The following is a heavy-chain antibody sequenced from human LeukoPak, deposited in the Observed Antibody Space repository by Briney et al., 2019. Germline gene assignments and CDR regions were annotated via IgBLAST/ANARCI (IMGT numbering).Heavy chain of an antibody. CDR3: ARRIAARRDDAFDI. CDR1: GYTFTSYD. Sequence: ASVKVSCKASGYTFTSYDINWVRQATGQGLEWMGWMNPNSGNTGYAQKFQGRVTMTRNTSISTAYMELSSLRSEDTAVYYCARRIAARRDDAFDIWGQGTMATVSS. D-gene: IGHD6-6*01. V-gene: IGHV1-8*01. CDR2: MNPNSGNT. J-gene: IGHJ3*02.